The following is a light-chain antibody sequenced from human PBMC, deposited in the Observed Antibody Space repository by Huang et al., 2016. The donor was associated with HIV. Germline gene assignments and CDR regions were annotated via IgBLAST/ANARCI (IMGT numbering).Light chain of an antibody. CDR3: QQYYNTTLS. V-gene: IGKV1-NL1*01. Sequence: DIQMTQSPSSLSASVGDRVTSTCRASRGISNSVAWYQQQPGKAPKLLLYAASRLQGGGPSRFSGSGARADYTLTISSLQPEDSATYYCQQYYNTTLSFGGGTKVEIK. CDR2: AAS. CDR1: RGISNS. J-gene: IGKJ4*01.